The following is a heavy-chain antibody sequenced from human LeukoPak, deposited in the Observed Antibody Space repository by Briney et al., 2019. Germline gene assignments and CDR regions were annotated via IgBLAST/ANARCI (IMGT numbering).Heavy chain of an antibody. Sequence: SETLSLTCAVYGGSFSGYYWSWIRQPPGKGLEWIGEINHSGSTNYNPSLKSRVTISVDTSKNQFSLKLSSVTAAGTAVYYCARGNLFYATKRYGCYFDYWGQGTLVTVSS. D-gene: IGHD2/OR15-2a*01. CDR3: ARGNLFYATKRYGCYFDY. CDR1: GGSFSGYY. V-gene: IGHV4-34*01. J-gene: IGHJ4*02. CDR2: INHSGST.